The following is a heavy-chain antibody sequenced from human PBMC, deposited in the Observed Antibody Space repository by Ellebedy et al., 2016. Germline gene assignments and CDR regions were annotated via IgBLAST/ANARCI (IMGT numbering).Heavy chain of an antibody. D-gene: IGHD1-1*01. V-gene: IGHV4-39*07. CDR3: ARGVNDVGDAFDI. J-gene: IGHJ3*02. CDR2: INHSGST. Sequence: SETLSLXXTVSGGSISSGSYYWSWIRQPPGKGLEWIGEINHSGSTNYNPSLKSRVTISVDTSKNQFSLKVSSVTAADTAVYYCARGVNDVGDAFDIWGQGTMVTVSS. CDR1: GGSISSGSYY.